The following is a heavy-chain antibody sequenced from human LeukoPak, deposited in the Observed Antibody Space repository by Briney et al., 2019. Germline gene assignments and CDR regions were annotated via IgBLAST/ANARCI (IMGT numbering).Heavy chain of an antibody. CDR2: MYSGGNT. Sequence: GGSLRLSCAASGFTVSSKYMSWVRQAPGKGLECVSIMYSGGNTYYADSVKGRFTISRDNSKNTLYLQMDTLRAEDTAVYYCATLFCGGGSCYWGQGTLVTVSS. J-gene: IGHJ4*02. D-gene: IGHD2-15*01. V-gene: IGHV3-53*01. CDR1: GFTVSSKY. CDR3: ATLFCGGGSCY.